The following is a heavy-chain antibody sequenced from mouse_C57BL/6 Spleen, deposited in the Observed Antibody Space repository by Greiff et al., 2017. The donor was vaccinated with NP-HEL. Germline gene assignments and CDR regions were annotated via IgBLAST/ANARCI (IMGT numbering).Heavy chain of an antibody. J-gene: IGHJ3*01. Sequence: EVKLQESGPGLVKPSQSLSLTCSVTGYSITSGYSWNWIRQFPGNKLEWMGYISYDGSNNYNPSLKNRISITRDTSKNQFFLKLNSVTTEDTATYYCARGDYGSSPFAYWGQGTLVTGCA. CDR3: ARGDYGSSPFAY. CDR1: GYSITSGYS. D-gene: IGHD1-1*01. CDR2: ISYDGSN. V-gene: IGHV3-6*01.